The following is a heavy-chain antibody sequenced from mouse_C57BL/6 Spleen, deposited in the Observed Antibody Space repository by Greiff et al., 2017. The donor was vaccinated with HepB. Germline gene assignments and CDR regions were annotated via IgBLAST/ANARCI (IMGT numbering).Heavy chain of an antibody. CDR1: GYAFSSSW. Sequence: QVQLQQSGPELVKPGASVKISCKASGYAFSSSWMNWVKQRPGKGLEWIGRIYPGDGDTNYNGKFKGKATLTADKSSSTAYIQLSSLTSEDSAVYFCAVSGNYDYWGQGTSLTVSS. V-gene: IGHV1-82*01. D-gene: IGHD2-1*01. CDR2: IYPGDGDT. CDR3: AVSGNYDY. J-gene: IGHJ2*02.